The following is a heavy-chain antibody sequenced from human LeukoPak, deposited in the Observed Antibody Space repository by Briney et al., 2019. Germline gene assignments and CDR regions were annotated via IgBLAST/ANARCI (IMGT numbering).Heavy chain of an antibody. CDR2: IYSGGST. CDR3: ARELMTYLDY. Sequence: GGSLRLSCAASGFTVSSNYMSWVRQAPGKGLEWVSVIYSGGSTYYADYVKGRFTISRDNSKNTLYLQMNSLRAEDTAVYYCARELMTYLDYWGQGTLVTVSS. J-gene: IGHJ4*02. D-gene: IGHD2-21*02. V-gene: IGHV3-53*01. CDR1: GFTVSSNY.